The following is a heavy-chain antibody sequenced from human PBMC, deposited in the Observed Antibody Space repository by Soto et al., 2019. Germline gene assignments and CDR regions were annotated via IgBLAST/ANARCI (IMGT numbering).Heavy chain of an antibody. CDR2: IWYDGSNK. CDR1: GFTFSSYG. Sequence: GGSLRLSCAASGFTFSSYGMHWVRQAPGKGLEWVAVIWYDGSNKYYADSVKGRFTISRDNSKNTLYLQMNSLRAEDTAVYYCAREGFTYYDILTGYRSYYYYGMDVWGQGTTVTVSS. CDR3: AREGFTYYDILTGYRSYYYYGMDV. J-gene: IGHJ6*02. D-gene: IGHD3-9*01. V-gene: IGHV3-33*01.